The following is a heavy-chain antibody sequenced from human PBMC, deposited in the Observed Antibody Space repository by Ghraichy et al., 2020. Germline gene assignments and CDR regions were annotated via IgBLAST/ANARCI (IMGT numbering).Heavy chain of an antibody. D-gene: IGHD5-12*01. Sequence: ASVKVSCKVSGYTLTELSMHWVRQAPGKGLEWMGGFDPEDGETIYAQKFQGRVTMTEDTSTDTAYMELSSLRSEDTAVYYCATDGPKYSGYVESGYYFDYWGQGTLVTVSS. CDR2: FDPEDGET. CDR1: GYTLTELS. J-gene: IGHJ4*02. CDR3: ATDGPKYSGYVESGYYFDY. V-gene: IGHV1-24*01.